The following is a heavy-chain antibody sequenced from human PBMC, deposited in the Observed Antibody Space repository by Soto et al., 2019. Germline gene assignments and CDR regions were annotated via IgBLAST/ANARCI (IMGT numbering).Heavy chain of an antibody. V-gene: IGHV3-33*01. Sequence: GGSLRLSCAASGFTFSTYGMHWVRQAPGKGLEWVAVIWYDGSNKYYADSVKGRFTISRDNSKNTLYLQMNSLRAEDTAVYYCARGPHFVVVTAPDYWGQGTLVTVSS. D-gene: IGHD2-21*02. CDR3: ARGPHFVVVTAPDY. CDR2: IWYDGSNK. CDR1: GFTFSTYG. J-gene: IGHJ4*02.